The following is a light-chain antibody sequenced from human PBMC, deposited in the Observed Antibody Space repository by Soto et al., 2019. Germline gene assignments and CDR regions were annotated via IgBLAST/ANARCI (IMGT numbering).Light chain of an antibody. CDR1: SSVY. CDR3: SSHSGNNVFV. V-gene: IGLV2-8*01. Sequence: QSVLTQPPSASGSPGQSVTISCTGTSSVYVSWYQQHPVKAPKLIIYEVNKRPSGVPDRFSGSKSGNTASLTVSGLQAEDVADYYCSSHSGNNVFVFGTGTKLTVL. CDR2: EVN. J-gene: IGLJ1*01.